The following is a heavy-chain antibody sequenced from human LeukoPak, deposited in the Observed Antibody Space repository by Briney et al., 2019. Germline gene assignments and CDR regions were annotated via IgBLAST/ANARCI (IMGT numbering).Heavy chain of an antibody. CDR3: AQGHYVGNSEFLDN. CDR1: GFTFSSYW. Sequence: GGSLRLSCSASGFTFSSYWMNWVRQAPGKGLEWVASIKQDGSEKYYVEPVKGRFTVSRDNAKSSLYLQMNSLRAEDTAVYYCAQGHYVGNSEFLDNWGQGSLVIVSS. J-gene: IGHJ4*02. D-gene: IGHD4-23*01. V-gene: IGHV3-7*01. CDR2: IKQDGSEK.